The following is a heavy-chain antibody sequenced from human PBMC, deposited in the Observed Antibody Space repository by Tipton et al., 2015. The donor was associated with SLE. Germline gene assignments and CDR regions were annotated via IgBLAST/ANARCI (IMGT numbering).Heavy chain of an antibody. CDR3: ARGDGAFDI. CDR1: GFTVSSNY. J-gene: IGHJ3*02. V-gene: IGHV4-59*02. CDR2: IYYSGST. Sequence: LRLSCAASGFTVSSNYMSWVRQAPGKGLEWIGYIYYSGSTNYNPSLKSRVTISVDTSKNQFSLKLSSVTAADTAVYYCARGDGAFDIWGQGTMVTVSS.